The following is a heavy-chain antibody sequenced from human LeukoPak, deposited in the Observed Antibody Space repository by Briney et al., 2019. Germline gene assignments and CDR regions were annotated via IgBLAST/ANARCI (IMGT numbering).Heavy chain of an antibody. CDR2: ITGAGSTT. V-gene: IGHV3-23*01. CDR1: GFTFSTFA. Sequence: GGSLRLSCAASGFTFSTFATSWVRQDPGRGLEWVSSITGAGSTTYYPESVKGRFTISRDNSKNTLYLQMNSLRVEDTAVYFCVRDRNYFEALQRSYWGQGTLVTVSS. D-gene: IGHD1-7*01. J-gene: IGHJ4*02. CDR3: VRDRNYFEALQRSY.